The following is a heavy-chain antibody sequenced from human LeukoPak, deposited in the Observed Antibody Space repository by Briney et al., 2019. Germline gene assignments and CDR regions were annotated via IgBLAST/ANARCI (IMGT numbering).Heavy chain of an antibody. CDR3: ARGGYFDWLPNDY. CDR1: GFTFSSYA. J-gene: IGHJ4*02. D-gene: IGHD3-9*01. V-gene: IGHV3-30-3*01. Sequence: PGGSLRLSCAASGFTFSSYAMHWVRQAPGKGLEWVAVISYDGSNKYYADSVKGRFTISRDNSKNTLYLQMNSLRAEDTAVYYCARGGYFDWLPNDYWGQGNPGHRLL. CDR2: ISYDGSNK.